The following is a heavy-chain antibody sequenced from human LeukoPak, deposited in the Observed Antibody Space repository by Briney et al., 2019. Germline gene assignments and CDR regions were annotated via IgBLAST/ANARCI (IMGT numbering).Heavy chain of an antibody. CDR3: ARATIYCGGDCYQGALDI. V-gene: IGHV4-61*08. Sequence: PETLSLTCTVSGGSISSGGYYWSWIRQHPGKGLEWIGYIYFSGSSNYNPSLKSRVAISVDTSKNQFSLNLNSATAADTAVYYCARATIYCGGDCYQGALDIWGQGTMVTVSS. D-gene: IGHD2-21*02. J-gene: IGHJ3*02. CDR1: GGSISSGGYY. CDR2: IYFSGSS.